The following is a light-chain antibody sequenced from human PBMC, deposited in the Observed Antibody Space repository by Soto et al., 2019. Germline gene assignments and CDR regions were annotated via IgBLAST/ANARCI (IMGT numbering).Light chain of an antibody. V-gene: IGLV2-14*01. J-gene: IGLJ1*01. CDR2: EVR. Sequence: QSALTQPASVSGSPGQSITISCTGTSSDVGVYNYVSWYQQHPGKAPKLIIFEVRNRPSGVSNRFSGSKSGNTASLTISGLQAEDEADYYCNSYTSSSTHYVFGTGTKLTVL. CDR3: NSYTSSSTHYV. CDR1: SSDVGVYNY.